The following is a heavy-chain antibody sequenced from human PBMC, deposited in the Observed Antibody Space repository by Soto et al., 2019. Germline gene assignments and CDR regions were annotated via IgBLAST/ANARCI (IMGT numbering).Heavy chain of an antibody. CDR2: INPSGGST. D-gene: IGHD3-22*01. Sequence: GASVKVSCKASGYTFTSYYMHWVRQAPGQGLEWMGIINPSGGSTSYAQKFQGRVTMTRDTSTSTVYMELSSLRSEDTAVYYCARDSSYYDSSGYRGFNWFDLWGQGTLVTVSS. CDR3: ARDSSYYDSSGYRGFNWFDL. J-gene: IGHJ5*02. CDR1: GYTFTSYY. V-gene: IGHV1-46*01.